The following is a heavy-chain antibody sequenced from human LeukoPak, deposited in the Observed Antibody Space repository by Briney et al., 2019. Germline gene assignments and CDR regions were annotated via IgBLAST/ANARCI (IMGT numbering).Heavy chain of an antibody. D-gene: IGHD2-2*01. CDR2: IYTSGTT. Sequence: SETLSLTCTVSGDSISSGSYHWSWIRQPAGKGLEWIGRIYTSGTTNYNPSLRSRVTISVDTSKNQFSLKLTSVTAADTAVYYCARMPPGEMWGQGTLVTVSS. CDR1: GDSISSGSYH. V-gene: IGHV4-61*02. CDR3: ARMPPGEM. J-gene: IGHJ4*02.